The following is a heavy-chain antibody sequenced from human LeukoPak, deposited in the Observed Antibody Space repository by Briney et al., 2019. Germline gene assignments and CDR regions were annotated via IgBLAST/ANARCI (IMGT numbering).Heavy chain of an antibody. Sequence: GGSLRLSCAASGFTFSSYGMSWVRQAPGKGLEWVSAIGGRDGSTYYADSVKGRFTISRDNSKNTLYVQMNSLRAEDTAVYYCARGHYYGSGSLDYWGQGTLVTVSS. CDR3: ARGHYYGSGSLDY. V-gene: IGHV3-23*01. CDR2: IGGRDGST. D-gene: IGHD3-10*01. CDR1: GFTFSSYG. J-gene: IGHJ4*02.